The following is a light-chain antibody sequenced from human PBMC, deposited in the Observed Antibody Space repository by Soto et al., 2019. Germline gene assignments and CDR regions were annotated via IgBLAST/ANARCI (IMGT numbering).Light chain of an antibody. CDR3: QQYNNWPIT. CDR1: QSINTL. CDR2: RAS. J-gene: IGKJ5*01. Sequence: EVALTQSPATLSVSPGEGATLSCRASQSINTLLAWYQQKPGQAPRLLIYRASTRATDIPARFSGSGSGTDFPLTISSLQSEDFAIYYCQQYNNWPITFGQGTRLDIK. V-gene: IGKV3-15*01.